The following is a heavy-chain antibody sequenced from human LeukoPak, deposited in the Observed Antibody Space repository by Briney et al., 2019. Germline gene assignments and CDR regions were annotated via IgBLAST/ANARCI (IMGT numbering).Heavy chain of an antibody. Sequence: SETLSLTCTVSGDSISSYYWSWIRRPPGKGLEWIGYIYYSGSTNYNPSLKSRVTISVDTSKNQFSLKLSSVTAADTAVYYCASRLWFGELDYYGMDVWGKGTTVTVSS. D-gene: IGHD3-10*01. CDR2: IYYSGST. CDR3: ASRLWFGELDYYGMDV. V-gene: IGHV4-59*01. J-gene: IGHJ6*04. CDR1: GDSISSYY.